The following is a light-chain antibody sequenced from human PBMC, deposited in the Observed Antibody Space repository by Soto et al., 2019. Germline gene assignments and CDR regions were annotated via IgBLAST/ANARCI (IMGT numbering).Light chain of an antibody. Sequence: QSVLTQPPSVSGAPGQRDTISCTESSSNIGAGYDVHWYQQLPGTAPKLLIYGNSNRPSGVPDRFSGSKSGTSASLAITGLQAEDEADYYCQSYDSSLRGWVFGGGTKLTVL. V-gene: IGLV1-40*01. CDR1: SSNIGAGYD. CDR2: GNS. CDR3: QSYDSSLRGWV. J-gene: IGLJ3*02.